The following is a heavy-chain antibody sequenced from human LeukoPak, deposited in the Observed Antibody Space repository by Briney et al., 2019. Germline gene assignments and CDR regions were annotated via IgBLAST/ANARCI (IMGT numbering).Heavy chain of an antibody. Sequence: GGSLRLSCAASGVTFSNYAMTWVRQAPGKGLEWVSSINGAGSNTYYADSVKGWFTISRDNSKNTLYLQMNSLRAEDTAVYYCAKYFGGWYEDYWGQGTLVTVSS. V-gene: IGHV3-23*01. J-gene: IGHJ4*02. CDR1: GVTFSNYA. CDR3: AKYFGGWYEDY. D-gene: IGHD6-19*01. CDR2: INGAGSNT.